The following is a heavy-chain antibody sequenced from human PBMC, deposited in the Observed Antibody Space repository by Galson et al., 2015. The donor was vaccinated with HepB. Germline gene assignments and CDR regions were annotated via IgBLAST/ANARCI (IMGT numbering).Heavy chain of an antibody. D-gene: IGHD2-2*01. CDR3: TTLGGLVPAAMVYFDY. CDR2: IKSKTDGGTT. J-gene: IGHJ4*02. V-gene: IGHV3-15*01. Sequence: SLRLSCAASGFTFSNAWMSWVRQAPGKGLEWVGRIKSKTDGGTTDYAAPVKGRFTISRDDSKNTLYLQMNSLKTEDTAVYYCTTLGGLVPAAMVYFDYWGQGTLVTVSS. CDR1: GFTFSNAW.